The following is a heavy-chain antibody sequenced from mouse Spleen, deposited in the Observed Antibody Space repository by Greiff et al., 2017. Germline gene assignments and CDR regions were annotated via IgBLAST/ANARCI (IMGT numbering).Heavy chain of an antibody. CDR1: GFTFSSYT. D-gene: IGHD2-4*01. Sequence: LKESGGGLVKPGGSLKLSCAASGFTFSSYTMSWVRQTPEKRLEWVATISSGGSYTYYPDSVKGRFTISRDNAKNTLYLQMSSLKSEDTAMYYCTRGYYDYDGYYFDYWGQGTTLTVSS. V-gene: IGHV5-6-4*01. CDR3: TRGYYDYDGYYFDY. CDR2: ISSGGSYT. J-gene: IGHJ2*01.